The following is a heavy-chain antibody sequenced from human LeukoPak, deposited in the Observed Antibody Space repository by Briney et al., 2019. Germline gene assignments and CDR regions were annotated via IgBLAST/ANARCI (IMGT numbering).Heavy chain of an antibody. Sequence: SETLSLTCTVSGGSINRYYWSWIRQPPGKGLEWIGYIYYSGTTNYNPSLKSRVTISVDTSKNQFSLKLSSVTAADTAVYYCARVDYYGSGGDGWFDPWGQGTLVTVSS. CDR3: ARVDYYGSGGDGWFDP. V-gene: IGHV4-59*08. J-gene: IGHJ5*02. CDR2: IYYSGTT. D-gene: IGHD3-10*01. CDR1: GGSINRYY.